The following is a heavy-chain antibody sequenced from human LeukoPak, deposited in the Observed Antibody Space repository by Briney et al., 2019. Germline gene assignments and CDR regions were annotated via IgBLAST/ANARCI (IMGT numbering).Heavy chain of an antibody. Sequence: SETLSLTCTVSGGSISSYYWSWIRQPPGKGLEWIGYISYSGSTNYNPSLKSRVTISVDTSKNQFSLKLSSVTAADTAVYYCARTGYCSGSSCYLNPVDYWGQGTLVTVSS. CDR2: ISYSGST. CDR1: GGSISSYY. D-gene: IGHD2-15*01. J-gene: IGHJ4*02. CDR3: ARTGYCSGSSCYLNPVDY. V-gene: IGHV4-59*01.